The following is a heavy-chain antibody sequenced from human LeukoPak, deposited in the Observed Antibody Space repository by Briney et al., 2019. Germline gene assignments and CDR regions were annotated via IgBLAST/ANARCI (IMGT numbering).Heavy chain of an antibody. Sequence: GGSLRLSCAASGFSFSDYYMSWVRQAPGKGLEYVSGISSSGGTIYYADSVKGRFSISRDNSKNTLDLQMSSLRAEDTAVYYCVKDLTATTSAWGQGTLVIVSS. CDR3: VKDLTATTSA. CDR1: GFSFSDYY. CDR2: ISSSGGTI. J-gene: IGHJ4*02. V-gene: IGHV3-64D*09. D-gene: IGHD1-7*01.